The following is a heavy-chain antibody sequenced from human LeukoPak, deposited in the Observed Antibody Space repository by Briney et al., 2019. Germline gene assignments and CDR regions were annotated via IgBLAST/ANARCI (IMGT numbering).Heavy chain of an antibody. CDR1: GFTFSSYD. Sequence: GGSLRLSCAASGFTFSSYDMHWVRQATGKGLEWVSAIGTAGDTYYPGSVKGRFTISRENAKNSLYLQMNSLRAGDTAVYYCARAPSSDSSGYLVGSAFDIWGQGTMVTVSS. D-gene: IGHD3-22*01. CDR3: ARAPSSDSSGYLVGSAFDI. V-gene: IGHV3-13*01. J-gene: IGHJ3*02. CDR2: IGTAGDT.